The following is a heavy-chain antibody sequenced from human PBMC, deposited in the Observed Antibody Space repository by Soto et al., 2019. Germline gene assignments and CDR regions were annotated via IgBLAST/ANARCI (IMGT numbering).Heavy chain of an antibody. V-gene: IGHV4-34*01. CDR3: ARAPKTYYYDSSGYYLDY. CDR2: INHSGST. CDR1: GGSFSGYY. Sequence: SETLSLTCAVYGGSFSGYYWIWIRQPPGKGLEWIGEINHSGSTNYNPSLKSRVTISVDTSKNQFSLKLSSVTAADTAVYYCARAPKTYYYDSSGYYLDYWGQGTLVTVSS. D-gene: IGHD3-22*01. J-gene: IGHJ4*02.